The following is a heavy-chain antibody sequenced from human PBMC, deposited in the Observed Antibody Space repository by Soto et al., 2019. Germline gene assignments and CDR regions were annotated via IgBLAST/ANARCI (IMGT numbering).Heavy chain of an antibody. J-gene: IGHJ5*02. V-gene: IGHV4-39*01. CDR3: ASSSSGSTKNWFDP. D-gene: IGHD3-10*01. CDR2: IYYSGST. CDR1: GGSISSSRYY. Sequence: ETLSLTCTVSGGSISSSRYYWGCIRQPPGKGLEWIGSIYYSGSTYYNPSLKSRVTLSVDTSKNQVSLKRSSVTAADTAVYYCASSSSGSTKNWFDPWGQVTLVSVS.